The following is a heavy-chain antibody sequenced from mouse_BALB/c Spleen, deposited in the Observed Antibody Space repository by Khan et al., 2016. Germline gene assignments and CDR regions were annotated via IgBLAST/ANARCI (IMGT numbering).Heavy chain of an antibody. CDR3: ARNGNYDAMDY. Sequence: QVTLKESGPGILQPSQTLSLTCSFSGFSLSTSGMGVSWIRPPSGKGLGWMVHTYWDDDKCYNPSLKSRPTISKATSRNQVFLKITSVDTADTATYYCARNGNYDAMDYWGQGTSVTVSS. J-gene: IGHJ4*01. CDR1: GFSLSTSGMG. D-gene: IGHD2-1*01. V-gene: IGHV8-12*01. CDR2: TYWDDDK.